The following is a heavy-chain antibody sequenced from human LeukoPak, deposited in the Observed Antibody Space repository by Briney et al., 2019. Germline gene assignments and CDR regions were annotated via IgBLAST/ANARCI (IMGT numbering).Heavy chain of an antibody. D-gene: IGHD6-19*01. V-gene: IGHV3-7*01. J-gene: IGHJ4*02. CDR3: ARDRPRYSSGWDLFDY. CDR2: KKQDGREK. Sequence: PGGPLSLSCAAPGLTFGSYWMSWAGQAPGKGLEGVATKKQDGREKYYVDSVKGRFTIYRDNAKNSLYLQMNSLRAEDTAVYYCARDRPRYSSGWDLFDYWGQGTLVTVSS. CDR1: GLTFGSYW.